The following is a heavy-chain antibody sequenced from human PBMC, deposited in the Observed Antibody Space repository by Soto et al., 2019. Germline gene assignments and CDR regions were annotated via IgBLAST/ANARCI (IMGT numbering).Heavy chain of an antibody. J-gene: IGHJ6*02. V-gene: IGHV3-33*01. CDR3: ARWTTVTSYYGMDV. D-gene: IGHD4-17*01. CDR1: GFTFSSYG. CDR2: IWYDGSNK. Sequence: QVQLVESGGGVVQPGRSLRLSCAASGFTFSSYGMHWVRQAPGKGLEWVAVIWYDGSNKYYADSVKGRFTISRDNSKNTLQLQMNSLRAEDTAVYYCARWTTVTSYYGMDVWGQGTTVTVSS.